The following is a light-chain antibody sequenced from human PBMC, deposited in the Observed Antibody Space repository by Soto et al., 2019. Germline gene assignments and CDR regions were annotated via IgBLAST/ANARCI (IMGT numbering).Light chain of an antibody. CDR2: AAS. V-gene: IGKV1-9*01. J-gene: IGKJ4*01. Sequence: DIQFTQSPSFLSASVGDRVTITCRASQGISSHLAWFQQKPGKAPKLLIYAASTLQSGVPSGFSGSGSGTEFTLTISSLQPEDFATYYCQQLSSYPLTLGGGTKVDIK. CDR3: QQLSSYPLT. CDR1: QGISSH.